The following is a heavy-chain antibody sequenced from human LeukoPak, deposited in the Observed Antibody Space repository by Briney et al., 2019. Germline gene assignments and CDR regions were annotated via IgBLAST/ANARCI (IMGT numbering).Heavy chain of an antibody. CDR1: GFIVSSNY. V-gene: IGHV3-53*01. J-gene: IGHJ4*02. D-gene: IGHD6-13*01. CDR2: IYSGGST. Sequence: PGGSLRLSCAASGFIVSSNYMSWVRQPPGKGLEWVSVIYSGGSTYYADSVKGRFTISRDNSKSTLYLQMNSLRAEDTAVYYCAKGGGIAAAGTRPPALLWGQGTLVTVSS. CDR3: AKGGGIAAAGTRPPALL.